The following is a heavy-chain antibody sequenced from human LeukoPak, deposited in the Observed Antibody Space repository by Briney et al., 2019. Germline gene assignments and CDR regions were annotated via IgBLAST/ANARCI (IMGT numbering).Heavy chain of an antibody. Sequence: SETLSLTCTVSGGSISSYYWSWIRQPAGKGLEWIGRIYTSGSTNYNPSLKSRVTMSVDTSKNQFSLKLSSVTAADTAVYYCAGQGYSGYDSTIHDYWGQGTLVTVSS. CDR1: GGSISSYY. V-gene: IGHV4-4*07. CDR3: AGQGYSGYDSTIHDY. J-gene: IGHJ4*02. CDR2: IYTSGST. D-gene: IGHD5-12*01.